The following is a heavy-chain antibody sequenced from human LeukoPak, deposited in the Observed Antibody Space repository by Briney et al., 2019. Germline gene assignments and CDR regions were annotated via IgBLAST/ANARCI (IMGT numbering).Heavy chain of an antibody. D-gene: IGHD2-15*01. Sequence: PETLSLTCSDSGGSIRSYYWSWVRQPPGKGLERIRYIFHTGQTYYTPSLKSRVTMSLDGSKNQFSLKLTSVTVADTAIYYCARPTPHDGGYAFWGQGRLVIVTS. J-gene: IGHJ4*02. V-gene: IGHV4-59*01. CDR3: ARPTPHDGGYAF. CDR1: GGSIRSYY. CDR2: IFHTGQT.